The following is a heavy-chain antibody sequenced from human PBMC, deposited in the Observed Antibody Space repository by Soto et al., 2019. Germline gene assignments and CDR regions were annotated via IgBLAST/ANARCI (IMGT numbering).Heavy chain of an antibody. Sequence: PSETLSLTCAVYGGSFSGYYWSWIRQPPGKGLEWIGEINHSGSTNYNPSLKSRVTISVDTSKNQFSLKLSSVTAADTAVYYCARAGITGTQDFDYWGQGTLVTVSS. J-gene: IGHJ4*02. V-gene: IGHV4-34*01. CDR1: GGSFSGYY. CDR2: INHSGST. D-gene: IGHD1-20*01. CDR3: ARAGITGTQDFDY.